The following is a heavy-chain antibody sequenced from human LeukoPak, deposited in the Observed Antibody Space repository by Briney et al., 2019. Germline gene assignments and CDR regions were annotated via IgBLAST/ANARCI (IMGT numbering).Heavy chain of an antibody. V-gene: IGHV4-39*01. CDR2: IYYSGST. CDR3: ARLPLYVPCFDY. J-gene: IGHJ4*02. CDR1: GGSISSSSYY. D-gene: IGHD5/OR15-5a*01. Sequence: SETLSLTCTVSGGSISSSSYYWGWIRQPPGKGLEWIGSIYYSGSTYYNPSLKSRVTISVDTSKNQFSLKLSSVTAADTAVYYCARLPLYVPCFDYWGQGTLVTVSS.